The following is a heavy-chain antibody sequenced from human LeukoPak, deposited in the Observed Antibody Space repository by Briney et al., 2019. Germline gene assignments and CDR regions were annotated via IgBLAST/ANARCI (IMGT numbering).Heavy chain of an antibody. CDR1: GYTFTGYY. D-gene: IGHD2-2*02. CDR3: ARLGYCSSTSCYNARWFDP. V-gene: IGHV1-2*02. J-gene: IGHJ5*02. CDR2: INPNSGGT. Sequence: ASVKVSCKASGYTFTGYYMHWVRQPPGQGLEWMGWINPNSGGTNYAQKFQGRVTMTRDTSISTAYMELSRLRSDDTAVYYCARLGYCSSTSCYNARWFDPWGQGTLVTVPS.